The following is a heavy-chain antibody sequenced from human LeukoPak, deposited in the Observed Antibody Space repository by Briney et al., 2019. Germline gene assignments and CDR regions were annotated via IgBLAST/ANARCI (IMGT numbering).Heavy chain of an antibody. J-gene: IGHJ6*02. Sequence: GGSLRLSCAASGFTFSSYGMHWVRQASGKGLEWVAVISYDGSNKYYADSVKGRFTISRDNSKNTLYLQMNSLRAEDTAVYYCAKDPFTYYYDSSGELYGMDVWGQGTTVTVSS. CDR2: ISYDGSNK. D-gene: IGHD3-22*01. CDR1: GFTFSSYG. V-gene: IGHV3-30*18. CDR3: AKDPFTYYYDSSGELYGMDV.